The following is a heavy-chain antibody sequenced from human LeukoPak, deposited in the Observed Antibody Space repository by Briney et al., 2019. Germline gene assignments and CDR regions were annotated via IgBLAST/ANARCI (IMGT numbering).Heavy chain of an antibody. Sequence: PGGSLRLSCAASGFTFRRYWMHWVRQAPGKGLVWVALSNSDGSSTSYADSVRGRFTISRDNARDTVSLQLNNLRAEDTAVYYCARDVNRHFDYWGQGTLVTVSS. CDR3: ARDVNRHFDY. J-gene: IGHJ4*02. CDR1: GFTFRRYW. CDR2: SNSDGSST. D-gene: IGHD1-14*01. V-gene: IGHV3-74*01.